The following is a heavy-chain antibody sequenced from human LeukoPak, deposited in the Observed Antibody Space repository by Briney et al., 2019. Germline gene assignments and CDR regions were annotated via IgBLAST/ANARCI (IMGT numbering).Heavy chain of an antibody. J-gene: IGHJ4*02. V-gene: IGHV3-11*05. Sequence: GSLRLSCAASGFTFSDYYMSWIRQAPGKGLEWIAYISSSTTYTKYADSVKGRFTISRDNAKNSLYLQMNSLRAEDTAVYYCARDGKSGYYGSGTYYNVYYFDYWGQGAHVTVSS. CDR2: ISSSTTYT. CDR1: GFTFSDYY. CDR3: ARDGKSGYYGSGTYYNVYYFDY. D-gene: IGHD3-10*01.